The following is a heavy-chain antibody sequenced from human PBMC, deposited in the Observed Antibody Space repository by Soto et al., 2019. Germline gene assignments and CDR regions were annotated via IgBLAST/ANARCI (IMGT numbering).Heavy chain of an antibody. CDR3: ARSIMGYGSGLGSYSDY. D-gene: IGHD3-10*01. CDR2: IWYDGSNK. J-gene: IGHJ4*02. CDR1: GFTFSSYG. V-gene: IGHV3-33*01. Sequence: GGSLRLSCAASGFTFSSYGMHWVRQAPGKGLEWVAVIWYDGSNKYYADSVKGRFTISRDNSKNTLYLQMNSLRAEDTAVYYCARSIMGYGSGLGSYSDYWGQGTLVTVSS.